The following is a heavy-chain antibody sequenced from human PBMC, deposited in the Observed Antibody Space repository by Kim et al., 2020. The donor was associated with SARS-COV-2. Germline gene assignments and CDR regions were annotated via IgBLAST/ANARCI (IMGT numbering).Heavy chain of an antibody. CDR1: GHSFTNYW. D-gene: IGHD1-26*01. CDR3: ARGVGARAFYFDY. CDR2: IYPGDSDT. Sequence: GESLKISCKGSGHSFTNYWIGWVRQVPGKGLEWMGIIYPGDSDTRYSPSSHGQVTISVDKSISTAYLQWSSLKASDTALYYCARGVGARAFYFDYWGQGTLVTVSS. V-gene: IGHV5-51*01. J-gene: IGHJ4*02.